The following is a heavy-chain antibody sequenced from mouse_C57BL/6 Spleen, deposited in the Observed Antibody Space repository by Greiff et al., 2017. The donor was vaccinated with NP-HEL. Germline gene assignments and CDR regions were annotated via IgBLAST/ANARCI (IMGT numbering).Heavy chain of an antibody. CDR1: GFTFSSYG. CDR2: ISSGGSYT. CDR3: ARHGGGNSFDY. J-gene: IGHJ2*01. V-gene: IGHV5-6*02. Sequence: EVMLVESGGDLVKPGGSLKLSCAASGFTFSSYGMSWVRQTPDKRLEWVATISSGGSYTYYPDSVKGRFTISRDNAKNTLYLQMSSLKSEDTAMYYCARHGGGNSFDYWGQGTTLTVSS. D-gene: IGHD1-1*02.